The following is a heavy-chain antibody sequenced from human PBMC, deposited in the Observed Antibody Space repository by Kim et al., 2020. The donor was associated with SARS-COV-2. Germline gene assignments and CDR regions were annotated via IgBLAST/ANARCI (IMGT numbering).Heavy chain of an antibody. CDR1: GFTFSSYG. Sequence: GGSLRLSCAASGFTFSSYGMHWVRQAPGKGLEWVAVISYEGSNKYYADSVKGRFTISRDNSKNTLYLQMNSMRAEDTAVYYCAKYPGQQLGIFDYWGQGTLVTVSS. D-gene: IGHD6-13*01. CDR3: AKYPGQQLGIFDY. V-gene: IGHV3-30*18. CDR2: ISYEGSNK. J-gene: IGHJ4*02.